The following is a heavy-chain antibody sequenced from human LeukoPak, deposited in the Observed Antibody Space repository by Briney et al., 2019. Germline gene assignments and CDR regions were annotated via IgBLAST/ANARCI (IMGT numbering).Heavy chain of an antibody. CDR1: GYTFTSYG. J-gene: IGHJ4*02. V-gene: IGHV1-18*01. Sequence: GASVKVSCKASGYTFTSYGISWVRQAPGQGLEWMGWISAYNGNTNYAQKLQGRVTMTTDTSTSTAYMELRSLRSDDTAVYYCATEPALYDSSGYSDYWGQGTLVTVSS. CDR2: ISAYNGNT. D-gene: IGHD3-22*01. CDR3: ATEPALYDSSGYSDY.